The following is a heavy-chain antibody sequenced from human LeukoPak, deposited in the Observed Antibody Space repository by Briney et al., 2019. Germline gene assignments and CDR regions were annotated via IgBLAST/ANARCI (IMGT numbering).Heavy chain of an antibody. CDR3: ARHVGY. J-gene: IGHJ4*02. CDR2: ISYDGSNK. CDR1: GFTLSSYA. Sequence: GGSLRLSCAASGFTLSSYAMHWVRQAPGKGLEWVAVISYDGSNKYYADSVKGRFTITRDNSKNTLYLQMNSLRAEDTAVYYCARHVGYWGQGTLVTVSS. V-gene: IGHV3-30*04. D-gene: IGHD3-10*02.